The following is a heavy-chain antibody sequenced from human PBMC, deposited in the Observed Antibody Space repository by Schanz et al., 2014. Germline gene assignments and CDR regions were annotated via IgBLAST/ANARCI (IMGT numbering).Heavy chain of an antibody. CDR2: ISPLLGVA. CDR1: GGTFSRYA. CDR3: ATCSGGTCHAKPVLDN. J-gene: IGHJ4*02. D-gene: IGHD2-15*01. V-gene: IGHV1-69*04. Sequence: QVQLVQSGAEVKKPGSSVKVSCKASGGTFSRYAFSWVRQAPGQGPQWMGRISPLLGVANYAQEFQGRLTSTADTSTSTVYMELSSLRSEDTAVYYCATCSGGTCHAKPVLDNWGQGTLVTVSS.